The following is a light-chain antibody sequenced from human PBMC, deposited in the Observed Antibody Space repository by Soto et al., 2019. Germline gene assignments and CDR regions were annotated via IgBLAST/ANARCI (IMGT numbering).Light chain of an antibody. CDR1: QSVSSSY. CDR3: KKYGSSPRYT. CDR2: GAS. J-gene: IGKJ2*01. V-gene: IGKV3-20*01. Sequence: EIVLTQSPGTLSLSPGERATLSCRASQSVSSSYLAWYQQKPGQAPRLLIYGASSRATGIPDRFSGSGSGTDFTLTISSLEPEDFAVYYCKKYGSSPRYTFGQGTKLEIK.